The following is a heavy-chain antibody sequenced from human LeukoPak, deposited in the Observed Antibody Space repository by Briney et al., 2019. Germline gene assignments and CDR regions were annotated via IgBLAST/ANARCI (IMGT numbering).Heavy chain of an antibody. Sequence: PGGSLRLSCAASGFTFANSWMAWVRQAPGKGLEWVANIKQGGSTKHYADSLKGRFTISRDNPKNSLFLQMNNLRADDTAIYYCTRDTIGSLDYWGQGVLVTVAS. CDR1: GFTFANSW. D-gene: IGHD1-26*01. CDR3: TRDTIGSLDY. V-gene: IGHV3-7*01. CDR2: IKQGGSTK. J-gene: IGHJ4*02.